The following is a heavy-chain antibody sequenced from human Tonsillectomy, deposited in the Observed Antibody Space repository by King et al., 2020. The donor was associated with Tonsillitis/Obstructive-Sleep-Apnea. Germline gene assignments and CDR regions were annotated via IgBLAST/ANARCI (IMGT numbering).Heavy chain of an antibody. CDR2: IYYSGST. J-gene: IGHJ3*02. CDR3: ARGALDAFDI. Sequence: VQLQESGPGLVKPSETLSLTCTVSGGYISSYYWSWIRQPPGKGLEWVGNIYYSGSTNYNPSLKSRVTISVDTSKNQFSLKLSSVTAADTAVYYCARGALDAFDIWGQGTMVTVSS. CDR1: GGYISSYY. V-gene: IGHV4-59*01.